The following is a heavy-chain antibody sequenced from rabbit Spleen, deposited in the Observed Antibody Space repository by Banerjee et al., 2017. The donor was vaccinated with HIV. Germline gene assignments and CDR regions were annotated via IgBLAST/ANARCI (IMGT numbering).Heavy chain of an antibody. V-gene: IGHV1S45*01. CDR3: ARDLTSVIGWNFNL. J-gene: IGHJ4*01. CDR2: IDTSDGDT. D-gene: IGHD1-1*01. Sequence: QQQLEESGGGLVKPGASLTLTCKASGFSFSSNYYICRVRQAPGKGLEWIACIDTSDGDTDYANWPKGRFTISKTSSTTVTLQMTSLTAADTATYFCARDLTSVIGWNFNLWGPGTLVTVS. CDR1: GFSFSSNYY.